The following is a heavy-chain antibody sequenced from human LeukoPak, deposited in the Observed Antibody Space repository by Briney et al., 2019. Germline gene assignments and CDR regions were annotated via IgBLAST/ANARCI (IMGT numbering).Heavy chain of an antibody. D-gene: IGHD3-3*01. Sequence: PGGSLRLSCAASGFTFSSYAMHWVRQAPGKGLEYVSAISSNGGSTYYANSVKGRFTISRDNSKNTLYLQMGSLRAEDMAVYYCARAWSSFGVVTPSDYWGQGTLVTVSS. J-gene: IGHJ4*02. V-gene: IGHV3-64*01. CDR3: ARAWSSFGVVTPSDY. CDR1: GFTFSSYA. CDR2: ISSNGGST.